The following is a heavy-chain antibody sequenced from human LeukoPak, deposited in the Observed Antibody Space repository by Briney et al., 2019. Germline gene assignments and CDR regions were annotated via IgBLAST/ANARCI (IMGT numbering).Heavy chain of an antibody. J-gene: IGHJ4*02. CDR2: ISSSSSYI. CDR3: AGRRPDRGVPIDY. CDR1: GFTFSSYS. D-gene: IGHD3-10*01. V-gene: IGHV3-21*01. Sequence: GGSLRLSCAASGFTFSSYSMNWVRQAPGKGLEWVSSISSSSSYIYYADSVKGRFTISRDNAKNLLYLQMNSLRAEDTAVYYCAGRRPDRGVPIDYWGQGTLVTVSS.